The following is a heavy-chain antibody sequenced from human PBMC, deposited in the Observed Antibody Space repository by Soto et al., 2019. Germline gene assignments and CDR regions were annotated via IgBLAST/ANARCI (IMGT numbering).Heavy chain of an antibody. CDR2: ISAYNGNT. CDR3: ARDAAAGLNDY. J-gene: IGHJ4*02. D-gene: IGHD6-13*01. V-gene: IGHV1-18*01. CDR1: GYTCTSYG. Sequence: QVQLVQSGAEVKKPGASVKVSCKASGYTCTSYGISWVRQAPGQGLEWMGWISAYNGNTKYAQKFQGRVTMTTDTSTSTAYMEVRSLRSADTAVYYCARDAAAGLNDYWGQGTLVTVSS.